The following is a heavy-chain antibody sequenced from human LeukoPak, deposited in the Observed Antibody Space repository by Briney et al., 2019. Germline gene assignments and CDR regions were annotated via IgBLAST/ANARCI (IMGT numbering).Heavy chain of an antibody. CDR3: AKDDGIIGITGTTPDY. V-gene: IGHV3-30*02. CDR2: IRYDGSNK. J-gene: IGHJ4*02. D-gene: IGHD1-7*01. CDR1: GFTFSSYG. Sequence: PGGSLRLSCAASGFTFSSYGMHWVRQAPGKGLEWVAVIRYDGSNKYYADSVKGRFTISRDNSKNTLYLQMNSLRAEDTAVYYCAKDDGIIGITGTTPDYWGQGTLVTVSS.